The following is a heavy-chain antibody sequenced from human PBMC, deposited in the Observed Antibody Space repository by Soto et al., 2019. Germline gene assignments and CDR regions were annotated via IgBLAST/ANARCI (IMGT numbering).Heavy chain of an antibody. CDR2: INPKTGDT. V-gene: IGHV1-2*02. CDR1: GYTLTDYY. Sequence: QVQLAQSGAEVKKPGASVKFACKASGYTLTDYYIHWVRQAPGRGLEWMGWINPKTGDTYSAQNFQGRVTTTRDTSIDTGYMELSRLHSDDTAVYYCARSSGSSSYYGMDVWGQGTTLTVSS. CDR3: ARSSGSSSYYGMDV. J-gene: IGHJ6*02. D-gene: IGHD1-26*01.